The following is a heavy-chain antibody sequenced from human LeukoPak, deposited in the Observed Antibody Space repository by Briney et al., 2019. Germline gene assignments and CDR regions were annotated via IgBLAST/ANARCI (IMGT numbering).Heavy chain of an antibody. CDR2: ISAYNGNT. D-gene: IGHD3-22*01. J-gene: IGHJ4*02. Sequence: GASVKVSCKASGYTFTSYGISWVRQAPGQGLEWMGWISAYNGNTNYAQKLQGRVTMTTDTSTSTAYMELRSLRSDDTAVYYCARVNRLTLDSSGYGYWGQGTLVTVSS. CDR1: GYTFTSYG. V-gene: IGHV1-18*01. CDR3: ARVNRLTLDSSGYGY.